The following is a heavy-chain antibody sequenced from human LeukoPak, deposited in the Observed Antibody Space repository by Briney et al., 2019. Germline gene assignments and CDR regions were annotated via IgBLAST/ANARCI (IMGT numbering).Heavy chain of an antibody. CDR2: IYYSGST. CDR3: ARGMQQLYHFDS. D-gene: IGHD6-13*01. J-gene: IGHJ4*02. CDR1: GGSISSYY. V-gene: IGHV4-59*01. Sequence: SETLSLTCAVSGGSISSYYWSWIRQPPGKGLDWIGYIYYSGSTNYNPSLKSRVTISVDTSKNQFSLKLSPATAADTAVYYCARGMQQLYHFDSWGRGTLVTVSS.